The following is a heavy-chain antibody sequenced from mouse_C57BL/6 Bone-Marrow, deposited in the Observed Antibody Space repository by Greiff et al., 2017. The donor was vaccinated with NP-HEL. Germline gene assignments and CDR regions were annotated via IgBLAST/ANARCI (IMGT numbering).Heavy chain of an antibody. D-gene: IGHD2-2*01. CDR1: GYTFTSYW. CDR3: ARPLYYGYDCWYFDV. CDR2: IDPSDSYT. Sequence: QQSCKASGYTFTSYWMQWVKQRPGQGLEWIGEIDPSDSYTNYNQKFKGKATLTVDTSSSTAYMQLSSLTSEDSAVYYCARPLYYGYDCWYFDVWGTGTTVTVSS. J-gene: IGHJ1*03. V-gene: IGHV1-50*01.